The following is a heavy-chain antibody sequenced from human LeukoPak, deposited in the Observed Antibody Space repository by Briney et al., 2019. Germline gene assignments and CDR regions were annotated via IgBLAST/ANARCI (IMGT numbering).Heavy chain of an antibody. V-gene: IGHV4-59*01. CDR2: IYYGGST. CDR3: ARVGIAVARDAFDI. J-gene: IGHJ3*02. D-gene: IGHD6-19*01. CDR1: GGSISSYY. Sequence: SETLSLTCTVSGGSISSYYWSWIRQPPGKGLEWIGYIYYGGSTNYNPSLKSRVTISVDTSKNQFSLKLSSVTAADTAVYYCARVGIAVARDAFDIWGQGTMVLVSS.